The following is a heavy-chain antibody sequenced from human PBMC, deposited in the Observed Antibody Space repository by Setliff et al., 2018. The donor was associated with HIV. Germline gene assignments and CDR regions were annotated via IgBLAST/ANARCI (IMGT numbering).Heavy chain of an antibody. V-gene: IGHV3-30*02. CDR2: IWYDGSKK. CDR1: GFSFSAYG. Sequence: GGSLRLSCAASGFSFSAYGMYWIRRAPGKGLEWVAFIWYDGSKKYYADSVKGRFTISRDNSKNTLYLQMNSLRIEDTAVYYCVKGFECGGDCYSAFDYWGQGNLVTVSS. CDR3: VKGFECGGDCYSAFDY. D-gene: IGHD2-21*02. J-gene: IGHJ4*02.